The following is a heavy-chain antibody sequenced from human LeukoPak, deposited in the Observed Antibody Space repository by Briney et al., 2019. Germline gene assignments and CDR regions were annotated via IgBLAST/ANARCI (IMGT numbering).Heavy chain of an antibody. CDR2: IYYSGST. CDR3: ARDGYYYDSSGYYYSQDAFDI. J-gene: IGHJ3*02. CDR1: GGSISSYY. Sequence: SETLSLTCTVSGGSISSYYWSWIRQPPGKGLEWIGYIYYSGSTNYNPSLKSRVTISVDTSKNQFSLKLSSVTAADTAVYYCARDGYYYDSSGYYYSQDAFDIWGQGTMVTVSS. V-gene: IGHV4-59*01. D-gene: IGHD3-22*01.